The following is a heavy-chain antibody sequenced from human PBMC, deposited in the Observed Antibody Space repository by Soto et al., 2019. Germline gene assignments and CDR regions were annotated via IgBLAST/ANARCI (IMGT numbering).Heavy chain of an antibody. V-gene: IGHV3-23*01. J-gene: IGHJ4*02. CDR2: ISGSGRYT. D-gene: IGHD1-26*01. CDR1: GFSVSTNA. CDR3: AKDIAGGFDH. Sequence: EVQLLESGGGVVQPGGSLRLSCAASGFSVSTNAMSWVRQAPGKGLEWVSGISGSGRYTYYADSVKGRFTISRDNSKNTLSLQMNNLRGEDTARYYRAKDIAGGFDHWGQGALVTVSS.